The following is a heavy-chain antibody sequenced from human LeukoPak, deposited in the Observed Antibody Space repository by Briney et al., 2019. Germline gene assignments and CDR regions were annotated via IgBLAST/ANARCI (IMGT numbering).Heavy chain of an antibody. D-gene: IGHD2-15*01. CDR3: ARADASRWSDY. CDR2: INANSGET. Sequence: ASVKVSCKASGYTFTGYYMHWVRQALGQGLESMGWINANSGETGYAQKFQGRVTMTRDTAVSTAYMELSRLRSDDTAVYFCARADASRWSDYWGQGALVTVSS. CDR1: GYTFTGYY. V-gene: IGHV1-2*02. J-gene: IGHJ4*02.